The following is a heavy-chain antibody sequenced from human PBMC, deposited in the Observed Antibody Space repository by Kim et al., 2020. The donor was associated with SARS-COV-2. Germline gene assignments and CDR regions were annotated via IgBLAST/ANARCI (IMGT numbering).Heavy chain of an antibody. CDR1: GFTFSGSA. J-gene: IGHJ6*02. V-gene: IGHV3-73*01. Sequence: GGSLRLSCAASGFTFSGSAIHWVRQASGKGLEWVGRIRAKAYSYATAYAASVKGRFTVSRDDSKNTAYLQMNSLVTEDTAVYYCTRPEISTSYNYGMDVWGQGTTVTVS. CDR3: TRPEISTSYNYGMDV. CDR2: IRAKAYSYAT. D-gene: IGHD2-2*01.